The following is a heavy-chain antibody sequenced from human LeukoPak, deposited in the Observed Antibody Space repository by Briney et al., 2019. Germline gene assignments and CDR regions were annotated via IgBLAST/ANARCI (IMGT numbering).Heavy chain of an antibody. CDR3: ARDAIAYCSSTSCYLN. D-gene: IGHD2-2*01. CDR2: TYYRSKWYN. V-gene: IGHV6-1*01. J-gene: IGHJ4*02. Sequence: SQTLLLTCAISGDSVSSNSAAWNWIRQSPSRGLEWLGRTYYRSKWYNDYAVSVKSRITINPDTSKNQFSLQLNSVTPEDTAVYYCARDAIAYCSSTSCYLNWGQGTLVTVSS. CDR1: GDSVSSNSAA.